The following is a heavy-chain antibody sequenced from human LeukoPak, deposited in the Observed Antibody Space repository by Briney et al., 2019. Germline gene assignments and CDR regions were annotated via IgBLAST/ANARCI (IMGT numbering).Heavy chain of an antibody. CDR3: ARRAGAYSHPYDY. CDR2: ISGSGGST. CDR1: GVTFSNYA. J-gene: IGHJ4*02. D-gene: IGHD4/OR15-4a*01. V-gene: IGHV3-23*01. Sequence: GGSLRLSCAASGVTFSNYAMSWVRQAPGKGLEWVSGISGSGGSTYYADSVKGRVTISRDNSKNTLYLQMNSLRAEDTAVYYCARRAGAYSHPYDYWGQGTLVTVSS.